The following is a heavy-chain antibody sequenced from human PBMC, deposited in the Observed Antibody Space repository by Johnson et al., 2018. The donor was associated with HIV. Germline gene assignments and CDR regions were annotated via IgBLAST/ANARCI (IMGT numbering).Heavy chain of an antibody. CDR2: IYSGGRS. Sequence: MQLVESGGGLVQPGGSLRLSCVASGFTVRSNYMSWVRQAPGKGLEWVSVIYSGGRSYYADSVKGRFTISRDNAKNSLYLQMNSLRAEDTAVYSCARDRGGYYYDSSGLDAFDIWGQGTMVTVSS. V-gene: IGHV3-66*01. CDR3: ARDRGGYYYDSSGLDAFDI. J-gene: IGHJ3*02. CDR1: GFTVRSNY. D-gene: IGHD3-22*01.